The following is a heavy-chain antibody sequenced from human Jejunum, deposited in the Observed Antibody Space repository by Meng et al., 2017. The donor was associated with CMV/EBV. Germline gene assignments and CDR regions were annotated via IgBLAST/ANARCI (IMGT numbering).Heavy chain of an antibody. D-gene: IGHD1-26*01. V-gene: IGHV4-4*07. CDR1: GSSINNCY. CDR2: FYSSNTY. CDR3: ARGPGASTREGFDH. Sequence: QAQLHLSGPGLVQPSATLSLTCTVSGSSINNCYCGGTRRSAGKGLEWIGRFYSSNTYNYHPSLNSRVTMSLDTSKKQFSLILSSVTAANTARYYCARGPGASTREGFDHWGLGTLVTVSS. J-gene: IGHJ4*02.